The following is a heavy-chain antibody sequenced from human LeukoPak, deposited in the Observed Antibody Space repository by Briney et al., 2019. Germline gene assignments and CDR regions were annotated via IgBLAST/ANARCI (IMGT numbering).Heavy chain of an antibody. CDR3: AREGADFWSGSAQNWFDP. D-gene: IGHD3-3*01. CDR1: GGTFSSYT. CDR2: VISILDIA. J-gene: IGHJ5*02. V-gene: IGHV1-69*10. Sequence: SVKVSCKASGGTFSSYTISWVRQAPGQGLEWMGGVISILDIANYAQKFQGRVTITADKSTSTAYMELSSLRSEDTAVYYCAREGADFWSGSAQNWFDPWGQGTLVTVSS.